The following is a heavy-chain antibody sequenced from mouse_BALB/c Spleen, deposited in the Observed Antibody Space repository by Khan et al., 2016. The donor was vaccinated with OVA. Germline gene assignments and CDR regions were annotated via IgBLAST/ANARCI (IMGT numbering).Heavy chain of an antibody. CDR3: TRKDYYDYDPFPY. D-gene: IGHD2-4*01. J-gene: IGHJ3*01. Sequence: VQLQESGPGLVKPSQSLSLTCTVTGYSITSEYAWKWIRQFPGNQLEWMGYINYSGNTRYNPSLKSRISITRDTSKNQFFLQLNSVTTEDTATYYCTRKDYYDYDPFPYWGQGTLVTVSA. V-gene: IGHV3-2*02. CDR2: INYSGNT. CDR1: GYSITSEYA.